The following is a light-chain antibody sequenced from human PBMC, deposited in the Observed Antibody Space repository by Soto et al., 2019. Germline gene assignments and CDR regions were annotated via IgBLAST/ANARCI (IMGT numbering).Light chain of an antibody. CDR3: QQYNDWYT. Sequence: EIVMTQSPATLSVSPGERATLPCRASQSVSSNLAWYQQKPDQAPRLLIYGTSIRATGIPARFSGSGSGTDFTLTISSLESEDFAVYYCQQYNDWYTFGQGTKLEIK. J-gene: IGKJ2*01. V-gene: IGKV3-15*01. CDR2: GTS. CDR1: QSVSSN.